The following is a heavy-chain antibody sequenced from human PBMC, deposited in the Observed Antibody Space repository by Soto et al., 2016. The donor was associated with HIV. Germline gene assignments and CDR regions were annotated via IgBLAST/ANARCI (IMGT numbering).Heavy chain of an antibody. CDR3: FCGIQSGSFDI. CDR1: GYTFTKYG. J-gene: IGHJ3*02. CDR2: ISPYSGNT. D-gene: IGHD2-21*01. Sequence: QVQLVQSGPEVKKPGASMKVSCKASGYTFTKYGISWVRQAPGQGLEWMGWISPYSGNTNYAQKLQDRLTMTTDTSTTTAYMELRSLRSDDTAMYYCFCGIQSGSFDIWGQGTMVTVSS. V-gene: IGHV1-18*01.